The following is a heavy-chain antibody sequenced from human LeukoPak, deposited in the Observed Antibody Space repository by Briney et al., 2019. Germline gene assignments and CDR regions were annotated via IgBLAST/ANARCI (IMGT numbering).Heavy chain of an antibody. Sequence: ASVKVSCKASGYTFTSYDINWVRRATGQGLEWMGWVNPNSGNTGYAQKFQGRVTMTRNTSISTAYMELSSLRSEDTAVYYCARPYVWGSYRYSGFDYWGQGTLVTVSS. CDR3: ARPYVWGSYRYSGFDY. D-gene: IGHD3-16*02. J-gene: IGHJ4*02. CDR2: VNPNSGNT. CDR1: GYTFTSYD. V-gene: IGHV1-8*01.